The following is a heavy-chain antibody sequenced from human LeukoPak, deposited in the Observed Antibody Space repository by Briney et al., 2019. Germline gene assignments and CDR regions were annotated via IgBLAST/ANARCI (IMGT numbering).Heavy chain of an antibody. CDR2: ISGSGGST. V-gene: IGHV3-23*01. CDR1: GFTFSSYA. J-gene: IGHJ5*02. CDR3: AIPTTVTSNWFDP. D-gene: IGHD4-17*01. Sequence: GGSLRLSCAASGFTFSSYAMSWVRQAPGKWLEWVSAISGSGGSTYYADSVKGRFTISRDNSKNTLYLQMNSLRAEDTAVYYCAIPTTVTSNWFDPWGQGTLVTVSS.